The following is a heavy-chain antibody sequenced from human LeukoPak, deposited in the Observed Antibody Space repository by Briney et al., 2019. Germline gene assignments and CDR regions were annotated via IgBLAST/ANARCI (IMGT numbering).Heavy chain of an antibody. D-gene: IGHD6-19*01. CDR1: GDSISSYY. CDR2: IQPSGST. J-gene: IGHJ4*02. CDR3: ARNKRGWLPFDY. Sequence: SETLSLTCTVSGDSISSYYWSWIRQSAGKGLEWIGRIQPSGSTNYNPSLKSRVTTSVDTSKNQFSLKLSSVTAADTAMYYCARNKRGWLPFDYWGQGTLVTVSS. V-gene: IGHV4-4*07.